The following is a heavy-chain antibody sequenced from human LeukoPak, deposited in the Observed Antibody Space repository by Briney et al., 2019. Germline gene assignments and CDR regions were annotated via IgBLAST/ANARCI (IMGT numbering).Heavy chain of an antibody. D-gene: IGHD1-14*01. J-gene: IGHJ4*02. CDR2: IYHSGDT. V-gene: IGHV4-38-2*02. CDR1: DYSISSGYY. Sequence: SETLSLTCTVSDYSISSGYYWGWIRQPPGKGLEWIGSIYHSGDTYYNPSLKSRVTISVDTSKNQFSLRLSSVTAADTAVYYCARDSKPSLYWGQGILVTVSS. CDR3: ARDSKPSLY.